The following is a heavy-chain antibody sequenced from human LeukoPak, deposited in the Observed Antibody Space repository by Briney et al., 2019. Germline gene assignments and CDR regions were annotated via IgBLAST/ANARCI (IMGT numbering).Heavy chain of an antibody. V-gene: IGHV4-38-2*02. CDR2: IYHSGST. D-gene: IGHD3-10*01. J-gene: IGHJ4*02. CDR3: ARGPLLWFGELYYFDY. Sequence: SETLSLTCTVSGYSISSGYYWGWIRQPPGKGLEWIGSIYHSGSTYYNPSLKSRVTISVDTSKNQFSLKLSSVTAADTAVYYCARGPLLWFGELYYFDYWGQGTLVTVSS. CDR1: GYSISSGYY.